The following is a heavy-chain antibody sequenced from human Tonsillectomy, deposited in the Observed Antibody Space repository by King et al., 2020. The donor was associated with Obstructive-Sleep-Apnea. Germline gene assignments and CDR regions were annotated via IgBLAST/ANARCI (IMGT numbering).Heavy chain of an antibody. Sequence: VQLVESGGGVVQPGRPLRLSCAASGFSLSNYAMHWVRQAPGKGLEWVALISYDGSNKFYADSVKGRYTISRDNSEDTLYLQMNSLTAGDTAVYFCARELVNMVRGAIAGAFDIWGQGTLVTVSS. D-gene: IGHD3-10*01. CDR2: ISYDGSNK. J-gene: IGHJ3*02. V-gene: IGHV3-30*04. CDR3: ARELVNMVRGAIAGAFDI. CDR1: GFSLSNYA.